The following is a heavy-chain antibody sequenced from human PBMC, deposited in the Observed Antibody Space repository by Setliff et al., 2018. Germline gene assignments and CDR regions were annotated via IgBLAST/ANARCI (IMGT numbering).Heavy chain of an antibody. J-gene: IGHJ6*02. V-gene: IGHV4-59*01. CDR2: VYYTGTT. Sequence: SETLSLTCTVSGGSINNYYWSWIRQAPGKGLEWVGYVYYTGTTNYSPTLKGRVIISVDASKNRLSLQLNSVTPADTAVYYCARDRSAYNYGLDVWGQGTTVTVSS. CDR3: ARDRSAYNYGLDV. CDR1: GGSINNYY.